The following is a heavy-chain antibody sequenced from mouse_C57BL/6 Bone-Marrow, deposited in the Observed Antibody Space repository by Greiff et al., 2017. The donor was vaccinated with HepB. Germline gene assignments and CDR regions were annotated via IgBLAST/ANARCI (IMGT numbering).Heavy chain of an antibody. Sequence: EVKLIESGPGLVKPSQSLSLTCSVTGYSITSGYYWNWIRQFPGNKLEWMGYISYDGSNNYNPSLKNRISITRDTSKNQFFLKLNSVTTEDTATYYCARGTIYYGPYYAMDYWGQGTSVTVSS. CDR3: ARGTIYYGPYYAMDY. J-gene: IGHJ4*01. V-gene: IGHV3-6*01. CDR1: GYSITSGYY. D-gene: IGHD2-1*01. CDR2: ISYDGSN.